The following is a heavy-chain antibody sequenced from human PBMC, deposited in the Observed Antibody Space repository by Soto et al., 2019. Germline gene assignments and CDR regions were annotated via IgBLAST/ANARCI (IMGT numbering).Heavy chain of an antibody. CDR3: AREKGSGSFVYYYYGMDV. CDR2: INPSGGST. D-gene: IGHD3-10*01. J-gene: IGHJ6*02. Sequence: GASVKVSCKASGYTFTSYYMHWVRQAPGQGLEWMGIINPSGGSTSYAQKFQRRVTMTRDTSTITVYMELRSLRSEDTAVYYCAREKGSGSFVYYYYGMDVWGQGTTVTVSS. CDR1: GYTFTSYY. V-gene: IGHV1-46*01.